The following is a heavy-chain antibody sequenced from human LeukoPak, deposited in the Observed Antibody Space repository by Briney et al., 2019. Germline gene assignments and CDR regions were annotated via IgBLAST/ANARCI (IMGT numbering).Heavy chain of an antibody. Sequence: GGSLRLSCAASGFTASDNYMSWVRLDPGKGLEWVSVIYSGGSTSYADSVKGRFTISRAISKNTLYHQMNRLRAEDTAVYYGARDKRDVRGVSPGAFDIWGQGTMATVSS. V-gene: IGHV3-53*01. D-gene: IGHD3-10*02. CDR3: ARDKRDVRGVSPGAFDI. J-gene: IGHJ3*02. CDR2: IYSGGST. CDR1: GFTASDNY.